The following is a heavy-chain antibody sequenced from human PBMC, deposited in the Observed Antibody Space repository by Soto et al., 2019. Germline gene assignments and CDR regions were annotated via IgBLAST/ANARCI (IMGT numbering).Heavy chain of an antibody. V-gene: IGHV4-31*03. CDR1: GDSITSGRYY. J-gene: IGHJ4*02. Sequence: PLETLSLTCTVSGDSITSGRYYWTWIRQHPGRGLEWIGHVHPNGSVYYNPSLESRLSMSVDTSKNQVSLQLTSVTVADTAVYYCVRGTDLYKCGLWGQGTLVTVPS. CDR2: VHPNGSV. CDR3: VRGTDLYKCGL. D-gene: IGHD1-20*01.